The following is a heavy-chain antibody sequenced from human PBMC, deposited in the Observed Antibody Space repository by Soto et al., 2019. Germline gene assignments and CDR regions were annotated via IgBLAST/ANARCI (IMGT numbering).Heavy chain of an antibody. CDR1: GGSISSSSYY. CDR2: IYYGGST. V-gene: IGHV4-39*07. J-gene: IGHJ4*02. Sequence: SETLSLTCTVSGGSISSSSYYWGWIRQPPGKGLECIGSIYYGGSTYYNPSLKSRVTISVDTSKNQFSLKLSSVTAADTAVYYCARGGGDYHYDYWGQGTLVTVSS. D-gene: IGHD3-16*01. CDR3: ARGGGDYHYDY.